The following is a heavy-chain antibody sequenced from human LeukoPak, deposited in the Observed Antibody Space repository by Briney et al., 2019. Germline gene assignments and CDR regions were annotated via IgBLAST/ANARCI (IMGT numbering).Heavy chain of an antibody. CDR1: GFTFDDYA. Sequence: GGSLRLSCAASGFTFDDYAMHWVRQAPGKGLEWVSVISWNSGSIDYADSVKGRFTISRDNAKNSLYLQVNSLRVEDTALCYCAKALGSSSFEGVVYWGQGTLVTASS. CDR3: AKALGSSSFEGVVY. D-gene: IGHD6-6*01. V-gene: IGHV3-9*01. CDR2: ISWNSGSI. J-gene: IGHJ4*02.